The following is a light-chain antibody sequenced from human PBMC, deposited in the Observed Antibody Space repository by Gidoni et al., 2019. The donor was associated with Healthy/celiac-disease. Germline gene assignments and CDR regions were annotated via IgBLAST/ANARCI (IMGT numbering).Light chain of an antibody. V-gene: IGLV2-14*03. Sequence: QSDLTYPAYVSGSTGQSFTISCTGTSSDVGVYHYVSWYQQHPGKAPKLIIYDFINRPSGVSNRFSGSKSGNTASLTISGLQAEDEADYYCSSYTSSSTVVFGGGTKLTVL. CDR3: SSYTSSSTVV. CDR1: SSDVGVYHY. CDR2: DFI. J-gene: IGLJ2*01.